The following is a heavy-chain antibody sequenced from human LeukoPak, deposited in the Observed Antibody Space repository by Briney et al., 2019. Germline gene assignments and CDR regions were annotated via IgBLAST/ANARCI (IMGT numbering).Heavy chain of an antibody. CDR2: MWSDATKK. Sequence: GGSLRLSCAASGFTFSHYGMHWVRQAPGKGLEWVAVMWSDATKKYYAGSVKGRFTVSRDTSKHTLYLQMSSLRAEDTAVYFCARDDDTTGRYSRFDYWGQGTLVTVSS. J-gene: IGHJ4*02. V-gene: IGHV3-33*01. CDR3: ARDDDTTGRYSRFDY. CDR1: GFTFSHYG. D-gene: IGHD3-22*01.